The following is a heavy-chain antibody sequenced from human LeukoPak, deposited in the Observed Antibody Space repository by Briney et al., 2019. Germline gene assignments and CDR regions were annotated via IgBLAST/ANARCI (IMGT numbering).Heavy chain of an antibody. Sequence: GGSLRLSCAASGFTFSSYAMSWVRQAAGKGLEWVSAISGSGGSTYYADSVKGRFTISRDNSKNTLYLQMNSLRAEDTAVYYCAKDLCYDSSGYLIDYWGQGTLVTVSS. V-gene: IGHV3-23*01. CDR1: GFTFSSYA. D-gene: IGHD3-22*01. CDR2: ISGSGGST. J-gene: IGHJ4*02. CDR3: AKDLCYDSSGYLIDY.